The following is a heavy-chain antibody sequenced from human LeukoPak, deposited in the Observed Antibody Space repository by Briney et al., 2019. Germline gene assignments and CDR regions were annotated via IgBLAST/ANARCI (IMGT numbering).Heavy chain of an antibody. CDR2: ISSSSSYI. J-gene: IGHJ4*02. Sequence: GGSLRLSCAASGFTFSSYSMNWVRQAPGKGLAWVSSISSSSSYIYYADSVKGRFTISRDNAKNSLYLQMNSLRAEDTAVYYCAKAGAAPGPNLDYWGQGTLVTVSS. V-gene: IGHV3-21*04. CDR3: AKAGAAPGPNLDY. CDR1: GFTFSSYS. D-gene: IGHD6-13*01.